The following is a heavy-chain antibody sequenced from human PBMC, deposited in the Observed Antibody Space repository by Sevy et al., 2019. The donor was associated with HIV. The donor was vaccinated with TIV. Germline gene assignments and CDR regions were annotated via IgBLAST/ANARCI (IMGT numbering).Heavy chain of an antibody. V-gene: IGHV3-23*01. Sequence: GGSLRLSCAASGFTFSNYAMSWVRQAPGKGLEWVSTINNSGGSTYYADSVKGRFTISRDNSKHTLYLQMNGLRAEETAVYYCAKDLWAGVVVVATQSDYWGQGTLVTVSS. CDR2: INNSGGST. J-gene: IGHJ4*02. D-gene: IGHD2-15*01. CDR3: AKDLWAGVVVVATQSDY. CDR1: GFTFSNYA.